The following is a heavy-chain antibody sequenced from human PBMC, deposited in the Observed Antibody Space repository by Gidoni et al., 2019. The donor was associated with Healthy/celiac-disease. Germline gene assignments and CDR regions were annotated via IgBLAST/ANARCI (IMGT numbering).Heavy chain of an antibody. D-gene: IGHD6-19*01. CDR2: ISSSSRTR. J-gene: IGHJ3*02. CDR1: GFTFSCYS. Sequence: EVQLVESGGGLVQPGGSLRLSCAASGFTFSCYSMNWVRQAPGKGLDWVSYISSSSRTRYYADSVKGRFTISRDNAKNSLYLQMNSLGDEDTAVYYCARQWLVFGDAFDIWGQGTMVTVSS. V-gene: IGHV3-48*02. CDR3: ARQWLVFGDAFDI.